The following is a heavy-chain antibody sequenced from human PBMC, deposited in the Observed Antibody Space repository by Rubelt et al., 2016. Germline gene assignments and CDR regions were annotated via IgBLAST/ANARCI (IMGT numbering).Heavy chain of an antibody. Sequence: TLTLTCTFSGFSLSTSGVGVGWIRQPPGKALEWLALIYWDDDKRYSPSLKSRLTITKDTSKNQVVLTMTNMDPVDTATYYCALGGYSYGYDWFDPWGQGTLVTVSS. CDR1: GFSLSTSGVG. D-gene: IGHD5-18*01. J-gene: IGHJ5*02. CDR2: IYWDDDK. CDR3: ALGGYSYGYDWFDP. V-gene: IGHV2-5*02.